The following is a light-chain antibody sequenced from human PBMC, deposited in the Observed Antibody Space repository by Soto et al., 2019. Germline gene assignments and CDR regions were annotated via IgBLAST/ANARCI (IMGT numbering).Light chain of an antibody. CDR3: QRYGNSPPLT. J-gene: IGKJ4*01. V-gene: IGKV3-20*01. CDR2: GAS. CDR1: QSISSTS. Sequence: VLTQSPGTLSLSPGERATLSCRASQSISSTSLAWYQHQPGQAPRLLVYGASVRASGIPDRFSGGGSGTDFTLTISRLEPEVLAVYYCQRYGNSPPLTFGGGTKVEIK.